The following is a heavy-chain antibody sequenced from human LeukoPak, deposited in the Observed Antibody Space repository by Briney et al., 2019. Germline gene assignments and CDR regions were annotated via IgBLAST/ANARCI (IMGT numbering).Heavy chain of an antibody. CDR1: GGSISSSSYY. J-gene: IGHJ5*02. D-gene: IGHD3-10*01. CDR3: ARGLAVRGVIFEVGP. Sequence: SETLSLTCTVSGGSISSSSYYWGWIRQPPGKGLEWIGSIYYSGSTYYNPSLKSRVTISVDTSKNQFSLKLSSVTAADTAVYYCARGLAVRGVIFEVGPWGQGTLVTVSS. CDR2: IYYSGST. V-gene: IGHV4-39*07.